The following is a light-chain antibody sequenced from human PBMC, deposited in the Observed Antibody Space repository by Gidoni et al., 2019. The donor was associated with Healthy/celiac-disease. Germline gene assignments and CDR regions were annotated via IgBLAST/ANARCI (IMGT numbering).Light chain of an antibody. Sequence: SYELTQPPSVSVSPGQTARLTCSGDALPKQYAYWYQQKQGQAPVLLIYKDSERPSGIPERFSGSSSGTTVTLTISGVQAEDEADYYCQSADSSVTYQVFGTGTKVTVL. CDR2: KDS. V-gene: IGLV3-25*03. J-gene: IGLJ1*01. CDR3: QSADSSVTYQV. CDR1: ALPKQY.